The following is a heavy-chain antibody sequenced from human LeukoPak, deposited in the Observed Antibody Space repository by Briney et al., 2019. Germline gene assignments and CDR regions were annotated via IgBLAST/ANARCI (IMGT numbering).Heavy chain of an antibody. V-gene: IGHV3-21*04. CDR2: ISSIRNYI. CDR1: KFTFSDYS. D-gene: IGHD2-15*01. Sequence: PGGSLRLSCAASKFTFSDYSMSWVRQAPGKGLEWVSSISSIRNYIYYADSVKGRFTVSRDNSKNTLYLQMSSLRAEDTAVYFCVRGYSFGPYGMDVWGQGTTVTVSS. CDR3: VRGYSFGPYGMDV. J-gene: IGHJ6*02.